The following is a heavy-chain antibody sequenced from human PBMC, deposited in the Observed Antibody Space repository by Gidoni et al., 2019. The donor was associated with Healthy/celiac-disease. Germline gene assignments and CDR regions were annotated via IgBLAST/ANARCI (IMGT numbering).Heavy chain of an antibody. J-gene: IGHJ3*02. CDR3: ARVYCSGGSCYSADGAFDI. D-gene: IGHD2-15*01. V-gene: IGHV1-3*01. Sequence: PLVQSGAEVKKAGASVTVSCKASGFTFTCSALHCVRQDPGQRLEWMGWINAGNGNTKYSQKYQGRVTITRDTSASTAYMELSSLRSEDTAVYYCARVYCSGGSCYSADGAFDIWGQGTMVTVSS. CDR1: GFTFTCSA. CDR2: INAGNGNT.